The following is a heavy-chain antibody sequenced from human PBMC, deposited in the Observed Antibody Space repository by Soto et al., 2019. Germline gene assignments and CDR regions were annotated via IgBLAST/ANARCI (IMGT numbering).Heavy chain of an antibody. Sequence: PASTXSLTCSFYIFSFTVYYYTWICHSPGKGLEWIGEITHGGSTTYSPSLKSRVTMSLDKSKNQFSINMTSMTAADTAVYYCERGRLFLKNSGMAINYFEYWGQGTLV. V-gene: IGHV4-34*01. CDR1: IFSFTVYY. CDR2: ITHGGST. J-gene: IGHJ4*02. CDR3: ERGRLFLKNSGMAINYFEY. D-gene: IGHD3-3*01.